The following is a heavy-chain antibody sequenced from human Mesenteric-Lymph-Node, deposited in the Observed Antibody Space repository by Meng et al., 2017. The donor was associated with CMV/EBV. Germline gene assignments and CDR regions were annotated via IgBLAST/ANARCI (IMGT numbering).Heavy chain of an antibody. Sequence: GSLRLSCAVYGGSFSGYFWSWIRQPPGKGLEWIGEINASGNTNYNPSLKSRVTISVDTSNNQFSLKLSSVTAADTAVYFCARGRAMVQSYYYYYYATDVWGQGTTVTVSS. D-gene: IGHD4/OR15-4a*01. J-gene: IGHJ6*02. V-gene: IGHV4-34*01. CDR2: INASGNT. CDR3: ARGRAMVQSYYYYYYATDV. CDR1: GGSFSGYF.